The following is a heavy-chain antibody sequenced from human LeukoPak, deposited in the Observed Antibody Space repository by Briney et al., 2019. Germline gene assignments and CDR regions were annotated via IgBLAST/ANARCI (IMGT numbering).Heavy chain of an antibody. D-gene: IGHD6-13*01. J-gene: IGHJ4*02. Sequence: KPSETLSLTCTVSGGSISSGSYYWSWIRQPAGKGLEWIGRIYNSGSTSYNPSLKSRVTISLDTSQNQFSLKLSSLTAADTAVYYCARGVVAAAGRTFDFWGQGTLVTVSS. V-gene: IGHV4-61*10. CDR3: ARGVVAAAGRTFDF. CDR1: GGSISSGSYY. CDR2: IYNSGST.